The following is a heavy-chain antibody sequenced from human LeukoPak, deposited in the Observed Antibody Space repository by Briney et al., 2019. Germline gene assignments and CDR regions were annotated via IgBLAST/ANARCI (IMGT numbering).Heavy chain of an antibody. J-gene: IGHJ4*01. Sequence: MPSETLSLTCTVSGGSISSSSNYWGWIRQPPGKGLEWIGTIYSTGNTYYNPSLKSRLTISVDTSKNQFSLKLNSMTAADTAVYYCARGEGARDGYNYAGPFYFDYWGHGTLVTVSS. D-gene: IGHD5-24*01. V-gene: IGHV4-39*01. CDR3: ARGEGARDGYNYAGPFYFDY. CDR1: GGSISSSSNY. CDR2: IYSTGNT.